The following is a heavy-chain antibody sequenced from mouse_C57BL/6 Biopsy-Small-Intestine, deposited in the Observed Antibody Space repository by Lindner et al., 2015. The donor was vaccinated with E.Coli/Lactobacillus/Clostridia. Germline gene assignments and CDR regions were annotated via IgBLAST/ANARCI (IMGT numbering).Heavy chain of an antibody. Sequence: VQLQESGAELVRPGTSVKVSCKASGYAFTNYLIEWVKQRPGQGLEWIGWIYPRDGSTKYNEKFKGKATLTADKSSSTAYMQLSSLTSEDSAVYFCARSGYDYGAYAMDYWGQGTSVTVSS. CDR3: ARSGYDYGAYAMDY. CDR2: IYPRDGST. V-gene: IGHV1-54*01. J-gene: IGHJ4*01. D-gene: IGHD2-4*01. CDR1: GYAFTNYL.